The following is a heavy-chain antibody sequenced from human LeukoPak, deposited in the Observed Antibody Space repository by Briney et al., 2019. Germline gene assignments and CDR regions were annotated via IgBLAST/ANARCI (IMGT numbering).Heavy chain of an antibody. J-gene: IGHJ6*02. Sequence: PSETLSLTCTVSGGSISSYYWGWIRQPPGKGLEWIGSIYYSGSTYYNPSLKSRVTISVDTSKNQFSLKLSSVTAADTAVYYCARSRVVGSQGGMDVWGQGTTVTVSS. D-gene: IGHD3-3*01. V-gene: IGHV4-39*07. CDR3: ARSRVVGSQGGMDV. CDR1: GGSISSYY. CDR2: IYYSGST.